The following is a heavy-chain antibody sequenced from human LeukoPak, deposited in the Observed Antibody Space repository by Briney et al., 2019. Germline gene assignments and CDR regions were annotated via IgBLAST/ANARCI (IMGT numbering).Heavy chain of an antibody. J-gene: IGHJ3*02. CDR1: GFTFSSYS. D-gene: IGHD3-10*01. V-gene: IGHV3-48*04. CDR2: ISSSSSTI. Sequence: PGGSLRLSCAASGFTFSSYSMNWVRQAPGKGLEWVSYISSSSSTIYYADSVKGRFTISRDNAKNSLYLQMNSLRAEDTAVYYCAKDQGRITTAFDIWGQGTMVTVSS. CDR3: AKDQGRITTAFDI.